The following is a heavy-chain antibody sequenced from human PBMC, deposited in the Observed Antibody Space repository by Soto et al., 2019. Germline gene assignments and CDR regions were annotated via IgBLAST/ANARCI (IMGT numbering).Heavy chain of an antibody. CDR2: IKQDGSEK. J-gene: IGHJ6*03. CDR1: GFTFSSYW. CDR3: ARAKVTGTTFLHYYYYYYMDV. D-gene: IGHD1-7*01. Sequence: SGGSLRLSCAASGFTFSSYWMSWVRQAPGKGLEWVANIKQDGSEKYYVDSVKGRFTISRDNAKNSLYLQMNSLRAEDTAVYYCARAKVTGTTFLHYYYYYYMDVWGKGTTVTVSS. V-gene: IGHV3-7*01.